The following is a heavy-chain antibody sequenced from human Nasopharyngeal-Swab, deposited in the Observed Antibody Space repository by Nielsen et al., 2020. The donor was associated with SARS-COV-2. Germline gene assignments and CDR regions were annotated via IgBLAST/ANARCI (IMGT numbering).Heavy chain of an antibody. J-gene: IGHJ3*02. V-gene: IGHV3-74*01. D-gene: IGHD7-27*01. Sequence: GESLKISCVASGFTFSSYSMYLVRQAPGQGLVWVSQINVDGSSINCAESVKGRFTTSRDNAKNTLYLQMNSLRAEDTAVYYCTRNHLGLGIWGQGTVVTVSS. CDR3: TRNHLGLGI. CDR2: INVDGSSI. CDR1: GFTFSSYS.